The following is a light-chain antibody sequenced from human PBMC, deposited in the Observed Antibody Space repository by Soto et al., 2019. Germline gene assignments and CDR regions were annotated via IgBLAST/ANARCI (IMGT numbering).Light chain of an antibody. Sequence: QSVLTQPASVSGSPGQSITISCTGTSSDVGGYNYVSWYQQHPGKAPKLMIYDVSNRPSGVSNRFSGSMSGNTASLTISGLQAEDEADYYCSSYTSSSTWVFGTGTKVTVL. CDR3: SSYTSSSTWV. J-gene: IGLJ1*01. V-gene: IGLV2-14*01. CDR1: SSDVGGYNY. CDR2: DVS.